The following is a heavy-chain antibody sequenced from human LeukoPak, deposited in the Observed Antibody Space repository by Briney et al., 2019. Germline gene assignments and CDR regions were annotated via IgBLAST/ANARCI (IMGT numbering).Heavy chain of an antibody. D-gene: IGHD3-10*01. CDR3: ARGLYGSGNWDY. J-gene: IGHJ4*02. V-gene: IGHV3-53*01. CDR2: IYSAGST. CDR1: GFTVSSNY. Sequence: GGSLRLSCAASGFTVSSNYMSWVRQAPGKGLEWVSVIYSAGSTFYTDSVKGRFTFSRDNSKNTLYLQMNSLRAEDTAVYYCARGLYGSGNWDYWGQGTLVTVSS.